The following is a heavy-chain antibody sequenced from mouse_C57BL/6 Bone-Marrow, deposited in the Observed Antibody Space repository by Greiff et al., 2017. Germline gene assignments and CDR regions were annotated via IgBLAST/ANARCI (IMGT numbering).Heavy chain of an antibody. Sequence: EVQRVESGGGLVQPGGSLKLSCAASGFTFSDYGMAWVRQAPRKGPEWVAFISNLAYSIYYADTVTGRFTISRENAKNTLYLEMSSLRSEDTAMYYCATTVVATDYAMDYWGQGTSVTVSS. D-gene: IGHD1-1*01. J-gene: IGHJ4*01. CDR2: ISNLAYSI. CDR1: GFTFSDYG. V-gene: IGHV5-15*01. CDR3: ATTVVATDYAMDY.